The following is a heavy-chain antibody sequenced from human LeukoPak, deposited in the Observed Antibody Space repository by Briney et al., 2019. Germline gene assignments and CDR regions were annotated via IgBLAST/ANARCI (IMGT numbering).Heavy chain of an antibody. CDR1: GFPFSSYW. J-gene: IGHJ3*02. Sequence: GGSLRLSCAASGFPFSSYWMSWVRQAPGKGLEWVANIKQDGSEKYYVDSVKGRFTISRDNAKNSLYLQMNSLRAEDTAVYYCAREYYDILTGSYAFDIWGQGTMVTVSS. CDR3: AREYYDILTGSYAFDI. CDR2: IKQDGSEK. D-gene: IGHD3-9*01. V-gene: IGHV3-7*01.